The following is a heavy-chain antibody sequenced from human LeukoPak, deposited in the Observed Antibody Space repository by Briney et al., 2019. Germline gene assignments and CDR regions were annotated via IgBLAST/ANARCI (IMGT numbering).Heavy chain of an antibody. Sequence: PGGSLRLSCAASGFTYSSCGMHWVRQAPGKGLEWVAFIRYDGSNKYYADSVKGRFTISRDNSKNTLYLQMNSLRAEDTAVYYCAKDLKYYGSGIMDVWGKGTTVTISS. V-gene: IGHV3-30*02. D-gene: IGHD3-10*01. CDR2: IRYDGSNK. CDR3: AKDLKYYGSGIMDV. J-gene: IGHJ6*03. CDR1: GFTYSSCG.